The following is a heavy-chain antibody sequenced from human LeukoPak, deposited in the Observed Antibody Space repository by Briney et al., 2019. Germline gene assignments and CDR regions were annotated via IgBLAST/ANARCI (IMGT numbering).Heavy chain of an antibody. D-gene: IGHD5-18*01. CDR1: GGSFSGYY. J-gene: IGHJ6*02. CDR2: INHSGST. V-gene: IGHV4-34*01. Sequence: PSETLSLTCAVCGGSFSGYYWRWTRQPPGEGLECIGEINHSGSTNYNPSLKSRVTISVDTSKNQFSLKLSSVTAADRAVYYCARGRQLWLQYYYYGMDVWGQGTTVTVS. CDR3: ARGRQLWLQYYYYGMDV.